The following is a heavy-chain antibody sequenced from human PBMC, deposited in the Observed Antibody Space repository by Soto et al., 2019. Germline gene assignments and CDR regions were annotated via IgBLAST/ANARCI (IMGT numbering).Heavy chain of an antibody. CDR3: ARGEVLLWFGESSPMDV. Sequence: ASVTVSCTASGYTFTSYAMHWVRQAPGQRLEWMGWINAGNGNTKYSQKFQGRVTITRDTSASTAYMELSSLRSEDTAVYYCARGEVLLWFGESSPMDVWGQGTTVTVSS. CDR2: INAGNGNT. J-gene: IGHJ6*02. V-gene: IGHV1-3*01. CDR1: GYTFTSYA. D-gene: IGHD3-10*01.